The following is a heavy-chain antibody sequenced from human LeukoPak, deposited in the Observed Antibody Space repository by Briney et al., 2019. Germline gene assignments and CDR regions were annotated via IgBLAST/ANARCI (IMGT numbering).Heavy chain of an antibody. Sequence: GGSLRLSCTASGFTFSNYVMSWVRQAPGKGLEWVSYINSSGDTIYYADSVKGRFTISRDNAKNLLYLQMDSLRAEDTAVYYCAREPGTTRVVSQYFDYWGQGTLVTVSS. CDR1: GFTFSNYV. D-gene: IGHD1-7*01. CDR2: INSSGDTI. J-gene: IGHJ4*02. CDR3: AREPGTTRVVSQYFDY. V-gene: IGHV3-11*01.